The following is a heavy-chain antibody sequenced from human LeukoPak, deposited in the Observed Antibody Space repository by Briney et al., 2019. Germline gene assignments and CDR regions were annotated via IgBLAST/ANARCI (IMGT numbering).Heavy chain of an antibody. D-gene: IGHD3-10*01. CDR3: AKDGDRWFRELLYRNYYYYYMDV. J-gene: IGHJ6*03. Sequence: GGSLRLSCVASGFIFSTYGMHWVRQAAGKGLEGVAVISYDGNNKYYADSVKGRCTISRDNSKNTLYLQMNSLRAEDTAVYYCAKDGDRWFRELLYRNYYYYYMDVWGKGTTVTVSS. V-gene: IGHV3-30*18. CDR2: ISYDGNNK. CDR1: GFIFSTYG.